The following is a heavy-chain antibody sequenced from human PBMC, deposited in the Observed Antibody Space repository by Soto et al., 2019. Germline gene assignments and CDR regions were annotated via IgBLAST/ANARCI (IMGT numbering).Heavy chain of an antibody. Sequence: SETLSLTCSVSGGTISCYYWTWIRQPAGKGLEWIGRIYSSGNTKYNPSLQSRVTMSLDTSNNQFSLRLTSVTAADTAVYYCARGQRFSDWFDPWGQGTLVTVSS. CDR1: GGTISCYY. D-gene: IGHD3-3*01. CDR2: IYSSGNT. J-gene: IGHJ5*02. CDR3: ARGQRFSDWFDP. V-gene: IGHV4-4*07.